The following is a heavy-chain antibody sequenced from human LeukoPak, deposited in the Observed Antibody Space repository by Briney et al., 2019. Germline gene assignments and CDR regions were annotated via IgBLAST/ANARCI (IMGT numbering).Heavy chain of an antibody. D-gene: IGHD1-1*01. CDR3: ARDAGHQLSRRNYYAMDV. Sequence: SQTLSLTCTVSGGSISSGSYYWSWIRQPAGKGLEWIGRIYTSGSTNYNPSLKSRVTISVDTSKNQFSLKLSSVTAADTAVYYCARDAGHQLSRRNYYAMDVWGQGTAVTVSS. CDR2: IYTSGST. CDR1: GGSISSGSYY. V-gene: IGHV4-61*02. J-gene: IGHJ6*02.